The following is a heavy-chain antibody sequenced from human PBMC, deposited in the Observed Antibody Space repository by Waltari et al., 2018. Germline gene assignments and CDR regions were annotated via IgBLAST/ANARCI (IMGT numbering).Heavy chain of an antibody. CDR3: ARDLGGYCGGDCLLGY. D-gene: IGHD2-21*01. V-gene: IGHV1-69*14. Sequence: QVQLVHSGAEVKKTGSSVKLSCKASGGHFRSSAISCVRPAPGQGPAWMGRIIHIFGTANYAQKFQGRVTITADKSTSTAYMELSSLRSEDTAVYYCARDLGGYCGGDCLLGYWGQGTLVTVSS. CDR1: GGHFRSSA. J-gene: IGHJ4*02. CDR2: IIHIFGTA.